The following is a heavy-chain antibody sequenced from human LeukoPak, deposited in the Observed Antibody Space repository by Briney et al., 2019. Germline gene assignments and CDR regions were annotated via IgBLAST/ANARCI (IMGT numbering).Heavy chain of an antibody. CDR2: ISAYNGNT. V-gene: IGHV1-18*01. CDR1: GYTSTIYG. Sequence: RASVKVSCKASGYTSTIYGISWVRQAPGQGLEWMGWISAYNGNTNYTQKLQGRVTMTTDTSTSTAYMELRSLRSDDTAVYYCARDFRITMVRGVIIRKTPFDYWGQGPLVTVSS. CDR3: ARDFRITMVRGVIIRKTPFDY. D-gene: IGHD3-10*01. J-gene: IGHJ4*02.